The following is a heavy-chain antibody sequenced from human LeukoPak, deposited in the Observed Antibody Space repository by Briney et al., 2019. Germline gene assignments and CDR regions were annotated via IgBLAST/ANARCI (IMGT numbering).Heavy chain of an antibody. CDR3: AKDWGDGYNTMDYYYYYMDV. J-gene: IGHJ6*03. V-gene: IGHV3-30*02. CDR2: IRYDGSNK. D-gene: IGHD5-24*01. Sequence: PGGSLRLSCAASGFTFSSDGMHWVREAPGKGLEGVACIRYDGSNKHYADSVKGRFAISRENSKNTLYLQMNSLRAEDTAVYYCAKDWGDGYNTMDYYYYYMDVWGKGTTVTVSS. CDR1: GFTFSSDG.